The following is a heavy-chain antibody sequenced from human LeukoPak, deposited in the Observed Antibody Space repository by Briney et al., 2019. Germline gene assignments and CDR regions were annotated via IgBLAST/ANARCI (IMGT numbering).Heavy chain of an antibody. CDR2: ISSDGTNT. Sequence: GGSLRLSCAASGFTFSSHWMHWVRQAPGKGLVWVSRISSDGTNTNYADSVKGRLTISRDNAKNTLYLQMNSLRVEDTAVYYCTRGPPDGSGNYYPGDFWGQGTLVTVSS. D-gene: IGHD3-10*01. J-gene: IGHJ4*02. V-gene: IGHV3-74*01. CDR3: TRGPPDGSGNYYPGDF. CDR1: GFTFSSHW.